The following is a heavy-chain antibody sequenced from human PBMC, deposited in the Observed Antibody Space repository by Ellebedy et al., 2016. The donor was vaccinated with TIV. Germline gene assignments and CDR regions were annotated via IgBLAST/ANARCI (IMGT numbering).Heavy chain of an antibody. CDR2: ISSSGSTI. Sequence: GESLKISXAASGFTFSDYYMSWIRQAPGKGLERVSYISSSGSTIYYADSVKGRFTISRDNAKNSLYLQMNSLRVEDTAVYYCARAPSDREGYCTNGVCYKGYYYYYMDVWGKGTTVTVSS. D-gene: IGHD2-8*01. CDR1: GFTFSDYY. CDR3: ARAPSDREGYCTNGVCYKGYYYYYMDV. V-gene: IGHV3-11*01. J-gene: IGHJ6*03.